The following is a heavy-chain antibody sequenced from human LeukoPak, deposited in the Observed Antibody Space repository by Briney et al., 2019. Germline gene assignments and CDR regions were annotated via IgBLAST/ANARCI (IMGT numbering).Heavy chain of an antibody. CDR3: ARGGITDIVVVPAGYYFDY. J-gene: IGHJ4*02. Sequence: ASMKVSCKASGYTFTGYYMHWVRQAPGQGLEWMGWINPNSGGTNYAQKFQGRVTMTRDTSISTAYMELSRLRSDDTAVYYCARGGITDIVVVPAGYYFDYWGQGTLVTVST. CDR2: INPNSGGT. D-gene: IGHD2-2*01. CDR1: GYTFTGYY. V-gene: IGHV1-2*02.